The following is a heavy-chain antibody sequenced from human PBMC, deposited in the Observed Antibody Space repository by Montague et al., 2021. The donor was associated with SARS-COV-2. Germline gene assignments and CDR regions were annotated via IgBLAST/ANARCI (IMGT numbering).Heavy chain of an antibody. D-gene: IGHD3-22*01. CDR3: ARAGEDYYYDSSVFLY. J-gene: IGHJ4*02. Sequence: SLRLSCAASGFTFSSYEMNWVRQAPGKGLEWVSYISNSGDTRYYXDSVKGRFTISRDNAKNSLYLQMNSLRAEDTAVYYCARAGEDYYYDSSVFLYWGQGILVTVSS. CDR1: GFTFSSYE. V-gene: IGHV3-48*03. CDR2: ISNSGDTR.